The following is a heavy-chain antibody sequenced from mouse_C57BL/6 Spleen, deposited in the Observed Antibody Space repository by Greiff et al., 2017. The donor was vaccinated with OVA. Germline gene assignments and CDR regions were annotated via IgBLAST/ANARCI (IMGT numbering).Heavy chain of an antibody. CDR1: GFSLTSYA. V-gene: IGHV2-9-1*01. Sequence: VKLVESGPGLVAPSQSLSITCTVSGFSLTSYAISWVRQPPGKGLEWLGVIWTGGGTNYNSALKSRLSISKDNSKSQVFLKMNSLQTDDTARYYCARTEDYYGSSYEGYFDVWGTGTTVTVSS. CDR3: ARTEDYYGSSYEGYFDV. D-gene: IGHD1-1*01. CDR2: IWTGGGT. J-gene: IGHJ1*03.